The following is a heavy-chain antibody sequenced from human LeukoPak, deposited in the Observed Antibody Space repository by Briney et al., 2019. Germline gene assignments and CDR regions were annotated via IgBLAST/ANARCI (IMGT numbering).Heavy chain of an antibody. CDR3: ARGVEPLAANTLAY. J-gene: IGHJ4*02. Sequence: GGSLRLSCAASGFTVMTNDMTWVRQAPGKGLEWVSVLYSDGNTKYADSVQGRFTISRDNSKNTLYLEMNSLSPDDTAVYYCARGVEPLAANTLAYWGQGTLVTVSS. V-gene: IGHV3-53*01. CDR1: GFTVMTND. CDR2: LYSDGNT. D-gene: IGHD1-14*01.